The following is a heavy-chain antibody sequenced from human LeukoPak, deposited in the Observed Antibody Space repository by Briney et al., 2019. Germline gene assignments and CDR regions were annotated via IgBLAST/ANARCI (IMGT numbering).Heavy chain of an antibody. CDR1: GYTLTELS. D-gene: IGHD3-16*02. V-gene: IGHV1-24*01. Sequence: ASVKVSCKVSGYTLTELSMHWVRQAPGKGLEWMGGFDPEDGETIYAQKFQGRVTMTEDTSTDTAYMELSSLRSEDTAVYYCATDRGLGITFGGVIVPNWFDPWGQGTLVTVSS. CDR2: FDPEDGET. J-gene: IGHJ5*02. CDR3: ATDRGLGITFGGVIVPNWFDP.